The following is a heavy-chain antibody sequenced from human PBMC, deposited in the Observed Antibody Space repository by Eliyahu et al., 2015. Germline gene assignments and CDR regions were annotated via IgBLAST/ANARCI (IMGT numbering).Heavy chain of an antibody. CDR1: XFSLSDARMG. D-gene: IGHD3-22*01. CDR2: IFSNDEK. CDR3: ARNYYDSSGYHFDY. V-gene: IGHV2-26*01. J-gene: IGHJ4*02. Sequence: QVTLKESXPVLVKPTETLTLTCTVXXFSLSDARMGVSWIRQPPGKALDWLAHIFSNDEKSYNTSLKSRLTISKDTSKSQVVLTMTNMDPVDTATYYCARNYYDSSGYHFDYWGQGTLVTVSS.